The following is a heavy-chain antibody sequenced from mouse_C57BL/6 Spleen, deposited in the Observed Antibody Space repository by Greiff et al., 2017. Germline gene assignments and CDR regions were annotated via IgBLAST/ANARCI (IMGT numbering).Heavy chain of an antibody. CDR3: ANARYDFDY. Sequence: VQLQQSGAELVKPGASVKLSCKASGYTFTSYWMQWVKQRPGQGLEWIGEIDPSDSNTNYNQKFKGKATLTVDTSSSTAYMQLSSLASEDSAVYYCANARYDFDYWGQGTTLTVSS. D-gene: IGHD2-14*01. J-gene: IGHJ2*01. CDR1: GYTFTSYW. CDR2: IDPSDSNT. V-gene: IGHV1-50*01.